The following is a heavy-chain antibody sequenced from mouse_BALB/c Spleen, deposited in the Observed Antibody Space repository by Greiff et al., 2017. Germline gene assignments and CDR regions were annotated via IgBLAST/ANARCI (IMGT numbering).Heavy chain of an antibody. Sequence: DVQLVESGGGLVQPGGSRKLSCAASGFTFSDYGMAWVRQAPGKGPEWVAFISNLAYSIYYADTVTGRFTISRENAKNTLYLEMSSLRSEDTAMYYCARADEGDYAMDYWGQGTSVTVSS. CDR2: ISNLAYSI. CDR3: ARADEGDYAMDY. CDR1: GFTFSDYG. J-gene: IGHJ4*01. V-gene: IGHV5-15*02.